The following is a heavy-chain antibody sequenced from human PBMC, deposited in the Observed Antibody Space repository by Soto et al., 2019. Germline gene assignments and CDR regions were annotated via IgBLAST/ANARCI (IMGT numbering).Heavy chain of an antibody. CDR2: INPATGAA. Sequence: QLHLVQSGPVVKKPGASVTVSCSASGYPVTAYYLHWVRQAPGRGLEWMGGINPATGAAKYTQTFRGRVTMTRDTSTSTVFMELSGPTAEDTAVFYCARGGGVGVAGSAAFDMWGQGTLVTVSS. D-gene: IGHD3-3*01. J-gene: IGHJ3*02. CDR3: ARGGGVGVAGSAAFDM. CDR1: GYPVTAYY. V-gene: IGHV1-2*02.